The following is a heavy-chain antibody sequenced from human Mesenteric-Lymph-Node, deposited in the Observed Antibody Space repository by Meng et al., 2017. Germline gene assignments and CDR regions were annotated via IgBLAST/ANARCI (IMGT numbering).Heavy chain of an antibody. D-gene: IGHD2/OR15-2a*01. CDR2: IYFSGST. CDR3: ARDRGNIGYDY. V-gene: IGHV4-59*01. J-gene: IGHJ4*02. Sequence: QVQLQESGPGSVKPSETLSLTCTVSGGSISSYYWSWIRQPPGKGLEWIGYIYFSGSTNYNPSLKSRVTISVDTSKNQFSLKLRSVTAADTAVYYCARDRGNIGYDYWGQGTLVTVSS. CDR1: GGSISSYY.